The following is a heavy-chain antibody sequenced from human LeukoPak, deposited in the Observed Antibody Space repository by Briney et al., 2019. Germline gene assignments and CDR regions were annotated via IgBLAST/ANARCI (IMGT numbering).Heavy chain of an antibody. CDR3: AKGPPYGSRSDYFDY. CDR1: RFTFSSYA. Sequence: GGSLRLSCAASRFTFSSYAMSWVRQAPGKGLEWVSAISGSGGSTYYADSVKGRFTISRDNSKNTLYLQMSSLRAEDTAVYYRAKGPPYGSRSDYFDYWGQGTLVTVSS. D-gene: IGHD3-10*01. CDR2: ISGSGGST. V-gene: IGHV3-23*01. J-gene: IGHJ4*02.